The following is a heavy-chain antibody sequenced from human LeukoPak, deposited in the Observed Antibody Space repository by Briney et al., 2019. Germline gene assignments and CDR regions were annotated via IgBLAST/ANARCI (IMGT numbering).Heavy chain of an antibody. J-gene: IGHJ5*02. V-gene: IGHV1-24*01. CDR1: GYTLKEIS. Sequence: ASVKVSCKVSGYTLKEISIHWVRQAPGKGLEWMGGIHPEDAETIYARNFQGRVTMTADTSTDTAYMELSSLRSEDTAVYYCATDALTHSSGWYGWFDPWGQGTLVTVSS. CDR2: IHPEDAET. CDR3: ATDALTHSSGWYGWFDP. D-gene: IGHD6-19*01.